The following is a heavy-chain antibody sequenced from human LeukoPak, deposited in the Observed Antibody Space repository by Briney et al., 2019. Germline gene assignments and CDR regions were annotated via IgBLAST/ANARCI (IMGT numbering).Heavy chain of an antibody. Sequence: AASVKVSCKASGYTFTGYYMHWVRQAPGQGLEWMGWINPNSGGTNYAQKFQGRVTMTRDTSISTAYMELSRLRSDDTAVYYCARYMVITINNWFDPWGQGTLVIVSS. CDR2: INPNSGGT. J-gene: IGHJ5*02. D-gene: IGHD3-22*01. CDR1: GYTFTGYY. CDR3: ARYMVITINNWFDP. V-gene: IGHV1-2*02.